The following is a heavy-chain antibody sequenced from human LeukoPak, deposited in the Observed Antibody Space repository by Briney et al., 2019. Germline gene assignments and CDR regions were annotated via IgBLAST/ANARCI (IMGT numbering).Heavy chain of an antibody. D-gene: IGHD2-15*01. CDR3: ARDLAAAPHIDDAFDI. Sequence: GASVKVSCKASGYTFTSYYMHWVRQAPGQGLEWMGIINPSGGSTNYAQKFQGRVTITADESTSTAYMELSSLRSEDTAVYYCARDLAAAPHIDDAFDIWGQGTMVTVSS. V-gene: IGHV1-46*01. CDR1: GYTFTSYY. CDR2: INPSGGST. J-gene: IGHJ3*02.